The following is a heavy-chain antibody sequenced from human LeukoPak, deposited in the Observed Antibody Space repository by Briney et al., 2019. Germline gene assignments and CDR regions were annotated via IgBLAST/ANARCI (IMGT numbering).Heavy chain of an antibody. V-gene: IGHV3-30*03. D-gene: IGHD6-6*01. CDR2: ISYDGSNI. Sequence: GRSLRLSCAASGFTFSSYGMHWVRQAPGKGLEWVALISYDGSNIYYADSVKGRFTLSRDNSKNTVYVQMNSLRAEDTAVYHCARDSIVARQVGNDAFNIWGQGTMVTVSS. CDR3: ARDSIVARQVGNDAFNI. CDR1: GFTFSSYG. J-gene: IGHJ3*02.